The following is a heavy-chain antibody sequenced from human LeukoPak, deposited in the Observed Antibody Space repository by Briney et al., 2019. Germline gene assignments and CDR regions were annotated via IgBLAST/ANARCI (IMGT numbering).Heavy chain of an antibody. Sequence: GGALRLSCAASGFGFNYYGMVWVRQSPGKGREWVATISYDERGKHYADSVQGRFTISRDNSKSVLYLQVDYLRPEDTAVYYCSTDGTPKFEHWGQGTLVTVSS. D-gene: IGHD3-16*01. J-gene: IGHJ1*01. CDR2: ISYDERGK. CDR1: GFGFNYYG. CDR3: STDGTPKFEH. V-gene: IGHV3-30*03.